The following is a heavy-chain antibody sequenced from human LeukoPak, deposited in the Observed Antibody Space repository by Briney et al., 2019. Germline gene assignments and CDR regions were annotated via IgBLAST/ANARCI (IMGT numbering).Heavy chain of an antibody. Sequence: GGSLRLSCAASGFTFSSYAMSWVRQAPGKGLEWVSAISGSGGSTYYADSVKGRFTISRDNSKNTLYLQMNSLRAEDTAVYYCARDAYSSSRPPGPYDYWGQGTLVTVSS. CDR2: ISGSGGST. CDR3: ARDAYSSSRPPGPYDY. D-gene: IGHD6-13*01. CDR1: GFTFSSYA. J-gene: IGHJ4*02. V-gene: IGHV3-23*01.